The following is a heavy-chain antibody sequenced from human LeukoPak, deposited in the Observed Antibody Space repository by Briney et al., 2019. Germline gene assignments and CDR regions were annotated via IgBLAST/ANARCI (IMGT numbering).Heavy chain of an antibody. CDR3: ARAVISPYLQTGEGVDYFDY. CDR1: GYTFTGSY. V-gene: IGHV1-2*02. CDR2: INPNSGGT. J-gene: IGHJ4*02. Sequence: ASVKVSCKASGYTFTGSYMHWVRQAPGQGLEWMGWINPNSGGTNYAQKFQGRVTMTRDTSISTAYMELSRLRSDDTAVYYCARAVISPYLQTGEGVDYFDYWGQGTLVTVSS. D-gene: IGHD7-27*01.